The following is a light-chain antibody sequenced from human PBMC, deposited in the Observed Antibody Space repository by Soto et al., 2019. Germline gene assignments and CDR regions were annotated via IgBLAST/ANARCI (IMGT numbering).Light chain of an antibody. CDR1: SGSIASEF. CDR2: EEN. CDR3: QSYAGSNRL. J-gene: IGLJ2*01. Sequence: NFMLTQPHSVSESPGKTVTISCTRCSGSIASEFVQCHQQRPGSAPPPMIYEENEGPSGVPDRFSGSIDRSSNSASLTISRLQTEDEADYFCQSYAGSNRLFGGGTKLTVL. V-gene: IGLV6-57*04.